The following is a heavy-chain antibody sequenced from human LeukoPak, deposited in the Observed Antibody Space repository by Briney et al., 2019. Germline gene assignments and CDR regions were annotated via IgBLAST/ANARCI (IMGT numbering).Heavy chain of an antibody. D-gene: IGHD6-13*01. Sequence: ASVKVSCKASGYTFTGYYMHWVRQAPGQGLEWMGWINPNSGGTNYAQKFQGWATMTRDTSISTAYMELSRLRSDDTAVYYCARERIAAAGDSNYYGMDVWGQGTTVTVSS. CDR2: INPNSGGT. CDR3: ARERIAAAGDSNYYGMDV. J-gene: IGHJ6*02. CDR1: GYTFTGYY. V-gene: IGHV1-2*04.